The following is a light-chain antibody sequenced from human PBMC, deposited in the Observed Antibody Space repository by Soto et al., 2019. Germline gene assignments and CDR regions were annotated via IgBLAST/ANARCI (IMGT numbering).Light chain of an antibody. CDR3: QTWGTGIVI. Sequence: QLVLTQSPSASASLGASVKLTCTLSSGHTTYAIAWHQQQAEKGPRYLMKVDSDGSHTKGDGIPDRFSGSSYGAERYLTISSLQSEDEADYYCQTWGTGIVIFGGGTKLTVL. V-gene: IGLV4-69*01. J-gene: IGLJ2*01. CDR1: SGHTTYA. CDR2: VDSDGSH.